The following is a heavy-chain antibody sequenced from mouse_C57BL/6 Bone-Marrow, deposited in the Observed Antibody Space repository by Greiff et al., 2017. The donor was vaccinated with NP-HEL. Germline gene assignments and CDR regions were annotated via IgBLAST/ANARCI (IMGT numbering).Heavy chain of an antibody. CDR1: GYPFTSYW. CDR3: ANCSMITGYFDV. Sequence: QVQLQPSGAELVKPGASVKLSCKASGYPFTSYWMHCVKQRPGHGLEWIGMIHPNSGSTNYNEKFKSKATLTVYKSSSTAYMQLSILTSEDSAVYSSANCSMITGYFDVWGTGTTVTVSS. J-gene: IGHJ1*03. CDR2: IHPNSGST. D-gene: IGHD2-10*02. V-gene: IGHV1-64*01.